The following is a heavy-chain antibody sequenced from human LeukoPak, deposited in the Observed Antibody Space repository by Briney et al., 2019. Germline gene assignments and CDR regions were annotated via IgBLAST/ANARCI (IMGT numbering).Heavy chain of an antibody. CDR1: GYRFTNYW. Sequence: GESLKISCKGFGYRFTNYWIGWVRVMPGKGLEWMGIIYPGDSDTRYSPSFQGQVTISADKSINTAYLQWSSLKASDTAMYYCVLAGSGSYYFDYWGQGILVTVSS. V-gene: IGHV5-51*01. CDR3: VLAGSGSYYFDY. J-gene: IGHJ4*02. D-gene: IGHD3-10*01. CDR2: IYPGDSDT.